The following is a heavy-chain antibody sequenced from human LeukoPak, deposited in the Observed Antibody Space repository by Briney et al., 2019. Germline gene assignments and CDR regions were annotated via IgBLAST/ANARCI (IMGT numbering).Heavy chain of an antibody. CDR3: ARESRGPGYSYGFDGAFDI. J-gene: IGHJ3*02. CDR1: GGTFSSYA. V-gene: IGHV1-69*06. Sequence: SVKVSCKASGGTFSSYAISWVRQAPGQGLEWMGGIIPIFGTANYAQKYNGRVTSTADKSTSTAYMELSSLRSEDTAVYYCARESRGPGYSYGFDGAFDIWGQGTMVTVSS. CDR2: IIPIFGTA. D-gene: IGHD5-18*01.